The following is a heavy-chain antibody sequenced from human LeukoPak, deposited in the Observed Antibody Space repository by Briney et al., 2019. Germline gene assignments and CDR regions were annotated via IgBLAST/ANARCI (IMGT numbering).Heavy chain of an antibody. J-gene: IGHJ5*02. Sequence: ASVKVSCKASGYTFTSYGISWVRQAPGQGLEWMGWISAYNGNTNYAQKLQGRVTMTTDTSTSTAYMELRSLRSDDTAVYYCARDLTRYYYDSSGYPWFGPWGQGTLVTVSS. CDR2: ISAYNGNT. CDR1: GYTFTSYG. V-gene: IGHV1-18*01. D-gene: IGHD3-22*01. CDR3: ARDLTRYYYDSSGYPWFGP.